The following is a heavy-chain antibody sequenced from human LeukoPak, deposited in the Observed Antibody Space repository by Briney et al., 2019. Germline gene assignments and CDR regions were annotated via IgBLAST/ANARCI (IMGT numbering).Heavy chain of an antibody. D-gene: IGHD3-3*01. CDR3: ARALFGKGAFDI. V-gene: IGHV4-30-4*01. CDR2: IYYSGST. J-gene: IGHJ3*02. Sequence: SETLSLTCTVSGVSISSGDYYWSWIRQPPGKGLEWIGYIYYSGSTYYNPSLKSRVTISVDTSKNQFSLKLSSVTAADTAAYYCARALFGKGAFDIWGQGTMVTVSS. CDR1: GVSISSGDYY.